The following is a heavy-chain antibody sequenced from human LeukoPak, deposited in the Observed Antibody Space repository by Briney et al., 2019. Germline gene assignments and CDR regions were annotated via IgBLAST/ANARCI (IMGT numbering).Heavy chain of an antibody. D-gene: IGHD2-2*01. V-gene: IGHV3-7*01. Sequence: GGSLRLSCEGSGFTFSNYWMSWVRQAPGEGLEWLANIQQHGSETYYGDSVKGRFTISRDNAKNSLYLQMNSLRAEDTAVYYCATYSSSNGREFQYWGQGTLVTVSS. CDR3: ATYSSSNGREFQY. CDR2: IQQHGSET. J-gene: IGHJ1*01. CDR1: GFTFSNYW.